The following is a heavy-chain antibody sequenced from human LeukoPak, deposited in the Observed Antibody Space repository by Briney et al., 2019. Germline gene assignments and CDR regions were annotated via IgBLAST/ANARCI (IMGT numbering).Heavy chain of an antibody. CDR2: IIPILGIA. D-gene: IGHD3-22*01. J-gene: IGHJ4*02. V-gene: IGHV1-69*04. CDR1: GGTFSSYA. Sequence: SVKVSCKASGGTFSSYAISWVRQAPGQGLEWMGRIIPILGIANHAQKFQGRVTITADKSTSTAYMELSSLRSEDTAVYYCARVTYYYDSSGYPIGGAFDYWGQGTLVTVSS. CDR3: ARVTYYYDSSGYPIGGAFDY.